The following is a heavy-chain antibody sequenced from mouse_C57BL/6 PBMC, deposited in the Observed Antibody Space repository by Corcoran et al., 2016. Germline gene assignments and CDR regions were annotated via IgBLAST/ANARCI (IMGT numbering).Heavy chain of an antibody. J-gene: IGHJ4*01. CDR3: SRHGSSYYAMDY. CDR2: IYPGDGDT. Sequence: QVQLQQSGAELVKPGASVKISCKASGYAFSSSWMNWVKQRPGKGLEWIGQIYPGDGDTNYNGKFKGKATLTADKSSSTAYMQLSSLTSEDSAVYFCSRHGSSYYAMDYWGQGTSVTVSS. V-gene: IGHV1-80*01. D-gene: IGHD1-1*01. CDR1: GYAFSSSW.